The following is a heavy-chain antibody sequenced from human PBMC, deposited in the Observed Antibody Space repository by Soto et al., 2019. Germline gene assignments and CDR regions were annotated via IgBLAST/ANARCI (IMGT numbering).Heavy chain of an antibody. D-gene: IGHD3-3*01. V-gene: IGHV3-30-3*01. Sequence: QVQLVESGGGVVQPGRSLRLSCAASGFTFSRYAMHWVRQAPGKGLEWVAVISYDGSNKYYADSVKGRFTISRDNSKNTLYLQMNSLRAEDTAVYYCARIITIFGMVITPGAFDIWGQGTMVTVSS. CDR3: ARIITIFGMVITPGAFDI. CDR1: GFTFSRYA. CDR2: ISYDGSNK. J-gene: IGHJ3*02.